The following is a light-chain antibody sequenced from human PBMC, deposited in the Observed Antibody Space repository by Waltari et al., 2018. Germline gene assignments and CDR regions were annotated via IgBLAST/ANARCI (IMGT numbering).Light chain of an antibody. CDR3: CSYASGSTFV. CDR1: RSDVGNYNP. Sequence: QSALTQPASVSGSPGQSITISTAGTRSDVGNYNPVSWYQQPPGEAPKHMIYEVTKRPSGVSNRFSGSKSGSTASLTISGLQAEDEADYYCCSYASGSTFVFGGGTKLTVL. J-gene: IGLJ2*01. CDR2: EVT. V-gene: IGLV2-23*02.